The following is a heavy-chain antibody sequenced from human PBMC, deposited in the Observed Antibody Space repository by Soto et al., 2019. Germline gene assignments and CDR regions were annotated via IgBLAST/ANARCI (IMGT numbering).Heavy chain of an antibody. CDR3: ARRWGRTFDY. CDR1: GGSISRYY. Sequence: SETLSLTCTVSGGSISRYYWSWIRQPPGKGLEWIGYIYYSGSTNYNPSLKSRVTISVDTSRNQFSLKLSSVTAADTAVYYCARRWGRTFDYWGQGTLVTVSS. V-gene: IGHV4-59*08. J-gene: IGHJ4*02. D-gene: IGHD7-27*01. CDR2: IYYSGST.